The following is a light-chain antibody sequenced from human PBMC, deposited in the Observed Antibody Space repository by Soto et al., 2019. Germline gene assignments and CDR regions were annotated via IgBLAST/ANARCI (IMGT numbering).Light chain of an antibody. J-gene: IGKJ1*01. CDR1: QSVPSTY. V-gene: IGKV3-20*01. Sequence: VLSQSPGRLSLSPGERATLSCRASQSVPSTYFAWYQQKSGQPPRLLISGTSNRATGIPDRFSGSGSGTDFTLTISRLEPEDFAVYYCQQYGSSGTFGQGTKVDIK. CDR3: QQYGSSGT. CDR2: GTS.